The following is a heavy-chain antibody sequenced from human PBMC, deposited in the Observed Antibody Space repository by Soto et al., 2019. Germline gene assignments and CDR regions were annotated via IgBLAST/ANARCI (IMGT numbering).Heavy chain of an antibody. J-gene: IGHJ4*02. Sequence: ASVKFSCKASGYTFINYGISWVRQAPGQGLEWLGWINTYSDRTNYAQEFQGRVSMTTEKSTSTVYMELRSLRSDDTAVYYCASKAAGYYFDYWGQGTLVTVSS. V-gene: IGHV1-18*04. CDR3: ASKAAGYYFDY. D-gene: IGHD6-13*01. CDR2: INTYSDRT. CDR1: GYTFINYG.